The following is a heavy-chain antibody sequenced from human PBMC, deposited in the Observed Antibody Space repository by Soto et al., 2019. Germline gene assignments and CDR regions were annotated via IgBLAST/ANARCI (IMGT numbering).Heavy chain of an antibody. CDR2: VKEDGSEL. J-gene: IGHJ4*02. D-gene: IGHD3-16*01. V-gene: IGHV3-7*01. Sequence: PGGSLRLSCAVSGFNVMSYWRSWVRQAPGKGLEWVASVKEDGSELYYLHSVRGRFSISRDSAGNALHLTMNYLSAEDTGVYFCARDIGFDYVNWGQGIPVTVSS. CDR1: GFNVMSYW. CDR3: ARDIGFDYVN.